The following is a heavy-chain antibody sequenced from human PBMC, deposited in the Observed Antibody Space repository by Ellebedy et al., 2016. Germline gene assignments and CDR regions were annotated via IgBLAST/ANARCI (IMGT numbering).Heavy chain of an antibody. CDR2: INAGNGNT. Sequence: ASVKVSXXASGYTFTSYAMHWVRQAPGQRLEWMGWINAGNGNTKYSQKFQGRVTITRDTSASTAYMELSSLRSEDTAVYYCARESASLRFFPLDYWGQGTLVTVSS. CDR1: GYTFTSYA. V-gene: IGHV1-3*01. D-gene: IGHD2/OR15-2a*01. CDR3: ARESASLRFFPLDY. J-gene: IGHJ4*02.